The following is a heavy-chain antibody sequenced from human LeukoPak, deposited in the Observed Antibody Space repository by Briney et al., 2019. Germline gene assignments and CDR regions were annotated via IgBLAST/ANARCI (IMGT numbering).Heavy chain of an antibody. J-gene: IGHJ5*02. D-gene: IGHD2-2*01. CDR1: GYSFAGYY. V-gene: IGHV1-2*02. CDR3: ARGWGSYCSSTSCYDPPGWFDP. Sequence: ASVKVSCKASGYSFAGYYMHWVRQAPGQGLEWMGWINPKIGGTNYAQKSQGRVTMTRDTSISTAYMELSRLRSEDTAVYYCARGWGSYCSSTSCYDPPGWFDPWGQGTLVTVSS. CDR2: INPKIGGT.